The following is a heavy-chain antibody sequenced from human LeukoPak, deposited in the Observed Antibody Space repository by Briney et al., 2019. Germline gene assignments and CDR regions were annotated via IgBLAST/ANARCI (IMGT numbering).Heavy chain of an antibody. CDR3: ARADLRYFYYFDY. J-gene: IGHJ4*02. CDR2: IYHSGST. CDR1: GYSISSGYY. Sequence: PSETLSLTCTVSGYSISSGYYWGWIRQPPGKGLEWIGSIYHSGSTYYNPSLKSRVTISVDTSKNQFSLKLTSVTAADTAVYYCARADLRYFYYFDYWGQGTLVTVSS. V-gene: IGHV4-38-2*02. D-gene: IGHD3-9*01.